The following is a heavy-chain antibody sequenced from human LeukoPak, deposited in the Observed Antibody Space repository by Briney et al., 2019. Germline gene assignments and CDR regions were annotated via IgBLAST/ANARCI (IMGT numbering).Heavy chain of an antibody. CDR3: ARALPAASHTSFDY. CDR2: IYSGGST. CDR1: GFTVSSNY. J-gene: IGHJ4*02. V-gene: IGHV3-66*01. Sequence: GGPLRLSCAASGFTVSSNYMSWVRQAPGKGLEWVSIIYSGGSTYYADSVKGRFTISRDISKNTLYLQMNSLRAEDTALFYCARALPAASHTSFDYWGQGALVTVSS. D-gene: IGHD2-2*01.